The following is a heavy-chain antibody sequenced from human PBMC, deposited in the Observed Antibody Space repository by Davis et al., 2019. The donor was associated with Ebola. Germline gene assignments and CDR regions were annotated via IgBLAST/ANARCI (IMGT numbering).Heavy chain of an antibody. CDR2: LTRTGGTT. CDR1: GFTFRSYG. D-gene: IGHD2-15*01. Sequence: GSLRLSCAASGFTFRSYGMHWVRQAPGKGLEWVSSLTRTGGTTYYSDSVKGRFTISRDNSKNTLYLQMNSLRAEDTATYYCARYCHYPDCSYFDCWGQGTVVAVSS. V-gene: IGHV3-23*01. CDR3: ARYCHYPDCSYFDC. J-gene: IGHJ4*02.